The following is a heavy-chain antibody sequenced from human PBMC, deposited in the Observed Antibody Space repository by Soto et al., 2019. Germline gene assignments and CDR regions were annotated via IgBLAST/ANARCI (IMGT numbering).Heavy chain of an antibody. Sequence: SVKVSCKASGGTFSSYAISWVRQAPGQGLEWMGGIIPIFGTANYAQKFQGRVTITADESTSTAYMELSSLRSEDTAVYYCARGLNYYDSSGYYYDYWGQGTLVTVSS. V-gene: IGHV1-69*13. CDR3: ARGLNYYDSSGYYYDY. CDR2: IIPIFGTA. D-gene: IGHD3-22*01. J-gene: IGHJ4*02. CDR1: GGTFSSYA.